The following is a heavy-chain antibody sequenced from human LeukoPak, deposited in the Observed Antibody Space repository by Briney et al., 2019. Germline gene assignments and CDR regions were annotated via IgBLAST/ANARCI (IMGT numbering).Heavy chain of an antibody. Sequence: SETLSLTCAVSDDSFSSHYWTWIRQPPGKGRDWSGNISYIGSTNYNPSLKSRVTISIDTSKRQFSLKLCSVTAAHTAVYYCARDLVTVTKGFDIWGQGTMVSVSS. CDR1: DDSFSSHY. J-gene: IGHJ3*02. D-gene: IGHD4-17*01. CDR2: ISYIGST. V-gene: IGHV4-59*11. CDR3: ARDLVTVTKGFDI.